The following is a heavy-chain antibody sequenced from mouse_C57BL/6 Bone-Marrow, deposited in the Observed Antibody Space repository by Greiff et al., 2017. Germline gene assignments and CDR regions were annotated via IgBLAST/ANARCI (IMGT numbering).Heavy chain of an antibody. CDR1: GYSFTDYN. J-gene: IGHJ2*01. CDR3: ARGGTTVVASYYFDY. V-gene: IGHV1-39*01. Sequence: QLKESGPELVKPGASVKISCKASGYSFTDYNMNWVKQSNGKSLVWIGVINPNYGTTSYNQKFKGKATLTVDQSSNTAYMQLNSLTSEDSAVYYCARGGTTVVASYYFDYWGQGTTLTVSS. D-gene: IGHD1-1*01. CDR2: INPNYGTT.